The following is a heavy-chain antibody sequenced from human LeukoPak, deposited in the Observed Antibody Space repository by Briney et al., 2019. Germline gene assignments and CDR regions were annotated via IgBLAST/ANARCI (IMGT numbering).Heavy chain of an antibody. Sequence: ASVKVSCKASGYTFTDYHMHWVRQAPGQGLQWMGWIDPASGGTKYAQKFQGRVTMTRDKSISTAYMELSWLRSDDTAVYYCARDGSGYDYHYYYYMDVWGKGTTVTISS. J-gene: IGHJ6*03. CDR1: GYTFTDYH. CDR2: IDPASGGT. D-gene: IGHD5-12*01. V-gene: IGHV1-2*02. CDR3: ARDGSGYDYHYYYYMDV.